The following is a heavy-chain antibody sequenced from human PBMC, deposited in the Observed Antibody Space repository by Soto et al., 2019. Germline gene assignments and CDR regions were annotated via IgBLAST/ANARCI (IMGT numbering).Heavy chain of an antibody. Sequence: SETLSLTCTVSGGSISSYYWSWIRQPPGKGLEWIGYIYYSGSTNYNPSLKSRVTISVDTSKNQFSLKLSSVPAADTAVYYCARVLTAALLGSPISYFDYWCLGTLVTVSS. J-gene: IGHJ4*02. D-gene: IGHD2-21*02. CDR1: GGSISSYY. V-gene: IGHV4-59*01. CDR3: ARVLTAALLGSPISYFDY. CDR2: IYYSGST.